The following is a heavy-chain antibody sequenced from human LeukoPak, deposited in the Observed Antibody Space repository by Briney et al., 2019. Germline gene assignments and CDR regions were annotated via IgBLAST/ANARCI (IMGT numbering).Heavy chain of an antibody. D-gene: IGHD2-15*01. CDR3: ARGPRPGYCSGGSCEGWFDP. CDR1: GYTFTSYG. Sequence: ASVKVSCMASGYTFTSYGISWVRQAPGQGLEWMGWISAYNGNTNYAQKLQGRVTMTTDTSTSTAYMELRSLRSDDTAVYYCARGPRPGYCSGGSCEGWFDPWGQGTLVTVSS. CDR2: ISAYNGNT. V-gene: IGHV1-18*04. J-gene: IGHJ5*02.